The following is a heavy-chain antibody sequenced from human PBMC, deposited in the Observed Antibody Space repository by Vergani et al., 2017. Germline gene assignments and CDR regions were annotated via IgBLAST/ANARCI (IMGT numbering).Heavy chain of an antibody. J-gene: IGHJ6*02. D-gene: IGHD2-15*01. CDR3: GRAPLQPPSRSHYYYGMDV. Sequence: QVQLQESGPGLVKPSETLSLTCTVSGGSISSYYWSWIRQPPGKGLEWIGYIYYSGSTNYNPSLKSRVTISVDTSKNQFSLKLSSVTAADTAVYYCGRAPLQPPSRSHYYYGMDVWGQGTTVTVSS. CDR1: GGSISSYY. V-gene: IGHV4-59*01. CDR2: IYYSGST.